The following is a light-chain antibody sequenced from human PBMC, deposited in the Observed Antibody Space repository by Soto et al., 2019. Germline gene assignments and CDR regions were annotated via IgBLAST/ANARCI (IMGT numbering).Light chain of an antibody. CDR1: SANVGKNY. CDR3: STWDNSLRAGV. CDR2: ENN. J-gene: IGLJ2*01. V-gene: IGLV1-51*02. Sequence: QSVLTQPPSVSAAPGQKVTISCSGSSANVGKNYVSWYQQLPGTAPKLVIYENNKRPSGIPDRFSGSKSGTSATLAITGLQTGDEADYSCSTWDNSLRAGVFGGGTKLTVL.